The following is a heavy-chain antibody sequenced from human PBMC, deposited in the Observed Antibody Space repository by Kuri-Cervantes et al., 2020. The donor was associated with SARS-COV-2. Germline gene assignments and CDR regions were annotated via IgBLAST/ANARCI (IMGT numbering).Heavy chain of an antibody. CDR1: GGSFSGYY. CDR2: INHSGST. V-gene: IGHV4-34*01. CDR3: ARGSGSHRPFDY. D-gene: IGHD6-6*01. J-gene: IGHJ4*02. Sequence: GSLRLSCAVYGGSFSGYYRSWIRQPPGKGLEWIGEINHSGSTYYNPSLKSRVTISVDTSKNQFSLKLSSVTAADTAVYYCARGSGSHRPFDYWGQGTLVTVSS.